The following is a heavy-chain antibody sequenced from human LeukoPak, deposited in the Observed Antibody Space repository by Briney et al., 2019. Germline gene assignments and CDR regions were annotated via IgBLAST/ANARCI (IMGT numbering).Heavy chain of an antibody. CDR1: GGSMRNYY. J-gene: IGHJ6*03. D-gene: IGHD2-15*01. V-gene: IGHV4-4*07. CDR2: IFTGGSA. CDR3: AREYTFSRRLGYCVKNNCYESAYYMDV. Sequence: SETLSLTCTVSGGSMRNYYWSWIRQVAGKRLEWIGHIFTGGSANYNAFLERRVTMSVDTSKKEISLELSSVTAADTAVYYCAREYTFSRRLGYCVKNNCYESAYYMDVWGKGTAVTVSS.